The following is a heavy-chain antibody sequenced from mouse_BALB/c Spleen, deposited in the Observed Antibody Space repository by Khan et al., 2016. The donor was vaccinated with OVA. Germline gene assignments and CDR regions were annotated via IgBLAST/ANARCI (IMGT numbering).Heavy chain of an antibody. D-gene: IGHD1-1*01. J-gene: IGHJ2*01. CDR3: ARRGLRWDFDY. V-gene: IGHV1-7*01. Sequence: QVQLQQSGAELAKPGASVKMSCKASGYTFINYWILWVKQRPGQGLEWIGYINPSTGYTEYNQNFKDKAKLTADKSSSTAYMQLSSLTSEDSAVYYCARRGLRWDFDYWGQCPTLTVSS. CDR1: GYTFINYW. CDR2: INPSTGYT.